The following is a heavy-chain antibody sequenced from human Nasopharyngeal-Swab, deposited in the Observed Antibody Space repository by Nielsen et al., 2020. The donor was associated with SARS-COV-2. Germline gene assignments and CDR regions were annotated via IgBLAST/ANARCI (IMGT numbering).Heavy chain of an antibody. J-gene: IGHJ4*02. CDR2: IIPILSTP. CDR1: GGTFSSYA. V-gene: IGHV1-69*13. Sequence: SVKVACKASGGTFSSYAISWVRQAPGQGREWMGGIIPILSTPNYAQEFQGRVTISADESTSTAYMELSSLRSEDTAVYYCARASDGSENYYYFDYWGQGTLVTVSS. CDR3: ARASDGSENYYYFDY. D-gene: IGHD3-10*01.